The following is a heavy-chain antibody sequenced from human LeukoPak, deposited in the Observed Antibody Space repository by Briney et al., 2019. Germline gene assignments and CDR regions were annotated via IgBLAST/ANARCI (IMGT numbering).Heavy chain of an antibody. CDR2: IKKDGSEK. Sequence: GGSLRLSCAASGFTFSSYWMSWVRQAPGKGLEWVANIKKDGSEKYYVDTVKGRFTISRDNAKTSLYLQMNSLRAEDTAVYYCARDLSGVAGYTYGRGIDYWGQGTLVTVSS. CDR1: GFTFSSYW. D-gene: IGHD5-18*01. J-gene: IGHJ4*02. CDR3: ARDLSGVAGYTYGRGIDY. V-gene: IGHV3-7*01.